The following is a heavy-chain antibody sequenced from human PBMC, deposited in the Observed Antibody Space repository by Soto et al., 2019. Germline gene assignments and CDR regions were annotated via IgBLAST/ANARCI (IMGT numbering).Heavy chain of an antibody. D-gene: IGHD6-19*01. CDR3: ARDSPRYSSGWPFDY. V-gene: IGHV1-69*04. CDR2: IIPILGIA. CDR1: GGTFSSYT. J-gene: IGHJ4*02. Sequence: GASVKVSCKASGGTFSSYTISWVRQAPGQGLEWMGRIIPILGIANYAQKFQGRVTITADKSTSTAYMELSSLRSEDTAVYYCARDSPRYSSGWPFDYWGQGTLVTVSS.